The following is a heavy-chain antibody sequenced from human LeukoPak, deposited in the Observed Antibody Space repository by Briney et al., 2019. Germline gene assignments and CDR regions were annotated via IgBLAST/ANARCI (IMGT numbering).Heavy chain of an antibody. CDR1: GYSFTTYW. V-gene: IGHV5-10-1*01. Sequence: GESLKISCKGSGYSFTTYWISWVRQMPGKILELMGRIDPSDSYTNYSPSFQGHVTISADKSISTAYLQWSSLKASDTAKFYCARHGTRSSGWPPFDYWGQGTLVTVSS. J-gene: IGHJ4*02. D-gene: IGHD6-19*01. CDR2: IDPSDSYT. CDR3: ARHGTRSSGWPPFDY.